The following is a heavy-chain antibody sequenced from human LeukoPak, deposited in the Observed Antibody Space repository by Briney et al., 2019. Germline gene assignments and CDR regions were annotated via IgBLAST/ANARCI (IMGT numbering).Heavy chain of an antibody. D-gene: IGHD1-26*01. V-gene: IGHV3-30*18. Sequence: GRSLRLSCAASGFTFSSYDMHWVRQAPGKGLEWVTVISYDGSNKYYGDSVKGRFTISRDNSKNTLYLKMNCLRAEDTAVYYCAKEGSNGDFDYWGQGTLVTVSS. CDR3: AKEGSNGDFDY. J-gene: IGHJ4*02. CDR1: GFTFSSYD. CDR2: ISYDGSNK.